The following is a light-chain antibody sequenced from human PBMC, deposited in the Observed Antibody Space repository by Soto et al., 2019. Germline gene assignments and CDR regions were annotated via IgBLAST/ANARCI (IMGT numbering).Light chain of an antibody. CDR2: YVN. CDR1: SSDVV. V-gene: IGLV2-11*01. Sequence: QSALTQPRSVSGSPGQSVTISCTGTSSDVVSWYQQHPGKAPKLIIYYVNQRPSGVPDRFSGSKSGNTASLTISGLQAEDEADYYCCSSAGGFTWVFGGGTKLTVL. J-gene: IGLJ3*02. CDR3: CSSAGGFTWV.